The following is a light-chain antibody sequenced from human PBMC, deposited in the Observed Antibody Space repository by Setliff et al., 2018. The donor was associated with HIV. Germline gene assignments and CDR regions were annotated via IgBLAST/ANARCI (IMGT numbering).Light chain of an antibody. V-gene: IGLV2-14*01. J-gene: IGLJ3*02. Sequence: LTQPASVSGSPGQSITIPCTGTSSDVGSYNYVSWYQQHPGKAPKLMIYEVSNRPSGVSNRFSGSKSGNTASLTISGLQAEDEGDYYCSSYTSSSTWVFGGGTKVTVL. CDR2: EVS. CDR1: SSDVGSYNY. CDR3: SSYTSSSTWV.